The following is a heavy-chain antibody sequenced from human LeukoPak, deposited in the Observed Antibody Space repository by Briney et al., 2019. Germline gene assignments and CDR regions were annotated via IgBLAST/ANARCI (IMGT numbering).Heavy chain of an antibody. Sequence: GGSLRLSCAASGFTFSSYWMNWVRQAPGMGLEWVANIKQDGSEKYYVDSVKGRFTISRDNAKNSLYLQMNSLRAEDTAVYYCARDHHRRLYDSQARDTFDIWGQGTMVTVSS. V-gene: IGHV3-7*01. CDR3: ARDHHRRLYDSQARDTFDI. CDR2: IKQDGSEK. D-gene: IGHD3-22*01. J-gene: IGHJ3*02. CDR1: GFTFSSYW.